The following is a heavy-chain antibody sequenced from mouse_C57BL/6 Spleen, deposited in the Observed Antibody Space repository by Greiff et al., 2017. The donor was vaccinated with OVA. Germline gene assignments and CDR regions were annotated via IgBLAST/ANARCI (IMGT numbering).Heavy chain of an antibody. CDR1: GYSITSGYY. CDR3: ARGNYGSSHWYFDV. CDR2: ISYDGSN. J-gene: IGHJ1*03. Sequence: VQLKESGPGLVKPSQSLSLTCSVTGYSITSGYYWNWIRQFPGNKLEWMGYISYDGSNNYNPSLKNRISITRDTSKNQFFLKLNSVTTEDTATYYCARGNYGSSHWYFDVWGTGTTVTVSS. D-gene: IGHD1-1*01. V-gene: IGHV3-6*01.